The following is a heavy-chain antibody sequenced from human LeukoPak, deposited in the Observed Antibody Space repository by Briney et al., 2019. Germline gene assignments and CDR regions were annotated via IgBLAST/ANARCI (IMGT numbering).Heavy chain of an antibody. CDR1: GGSISNYY. CDR2: MYYSGST. V-gene: IGHV4-59*01. Sequence: SETLSLTCSVSGGSISNYYWSWIRQPPGKGLEWIGSMYYSGSTDYNPSLKSRATISEDTSKKQFSLKLSSVTAADTAVYYCARAGYDTSGFWYFDLWGRGTLVTVSS. J-gene: IGHJ2*01. CDR3: ARAGYDTSGFWYFDL. D-gene: IGHD3-22*01.